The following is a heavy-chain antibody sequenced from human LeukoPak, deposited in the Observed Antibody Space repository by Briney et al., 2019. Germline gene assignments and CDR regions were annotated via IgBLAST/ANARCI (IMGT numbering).Heavy chain of an antibody. Sequence: SQTLSLTCAISGDSVSSNSAAWNWIRQSPSRGLEWLGRTYYRSKWYNDYAVSMKSRITINPDTSKNQFSLQLNSVTPEDTAVYYCARDPYYDSSGYLGDAFDIWGQGTMVTVSS. CDR3: ARDPYYDSSGYLGDAFDI. J-gene: IGHJ3*02. CDR1: GDSVSSNSAA. CDR2: TYYRSKWYN. D-gene: IGHD3-22*01. V-gene: IGHV6-1*01.